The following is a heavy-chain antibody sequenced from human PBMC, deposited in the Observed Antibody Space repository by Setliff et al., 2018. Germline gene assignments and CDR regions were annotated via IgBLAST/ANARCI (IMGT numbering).Heavy chain of an antibody. D-gene: IGHD3-22*01. V-gene: IGHV4-30-4*08. Sequence: SETLSLTCTVSGGSISSGDYYWSWIRQPPGKGLEFVGYIYYSGSTYYNPSLKSRVTISIDTSKNQFSLKVNSVTAADTAVYYCASAPLLYADSSGLSGTFDIWGQGTMVTVSS. J-gene: IGHJ3*02. CDR2: IYYSGST. CDR1: GGSISSGDYY. CDR3: ASAPLLYADSSGLSGTFDI.